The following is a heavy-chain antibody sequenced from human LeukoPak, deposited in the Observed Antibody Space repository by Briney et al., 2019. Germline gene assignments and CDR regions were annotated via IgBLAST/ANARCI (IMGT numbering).Heavy chain of an antibody. CDR1: GFTFSSYE. Sequence: PGGSLRLSCAASGFTFSSYEMNWVRQAPGKGLEWVSYISSSGSTIYYADSVKGRFTISRDNAKNSLYLQMNSLRAEDTAVYYCARDQRGYSYGFFDYWGQGTLVTVSS. CDR2: ISSSGSTI. CDR3: ARDQRGYSYGFFDY. V-gene: IGHV3-48*03. D-gene: IGHD5-18*01. J-gene: IGHJ4*02.